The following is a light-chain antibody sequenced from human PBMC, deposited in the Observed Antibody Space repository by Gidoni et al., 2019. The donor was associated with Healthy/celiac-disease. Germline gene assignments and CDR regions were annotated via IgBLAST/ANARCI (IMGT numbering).Light chain of an antibody. J-gene: IGKJ4*01. V-gene: IGKV1D-13*01. CDR3: QQFNNYLLT. Sequence: QLTQSPSSLSASVGDRVTITCRASQGISSALAWYQQKPGQAPKLLIYDASSLESGVPSRFSGSGSGTDFTLTISSLQPEDFATYYCQQFNNYLLTFGGGTKVEIK. CDR2: DAS. CDR1: QGISSA.